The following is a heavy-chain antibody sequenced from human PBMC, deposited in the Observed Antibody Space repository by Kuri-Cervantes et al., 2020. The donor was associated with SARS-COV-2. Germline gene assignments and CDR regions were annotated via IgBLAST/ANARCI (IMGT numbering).Heavy chain of an antibody. V-gene: IGHV4-38-2*01. CDR2: IYHSGST. Sequence: TLSLTCAVSGYSISSGYYWGWIRQHPGKGLEWIGSIYHSGSTCYNPSLKSRVTISVDTSKNQFSLKLSSVTAAVTAVYYCARLAASRGTREFDYWGQGTLVTVSS. CDR3: ARLAASRGTREFDY. CDR1: GYSISSGYY. J-gene: IGHJ4*02. D-gene: IGHD2-8*01.